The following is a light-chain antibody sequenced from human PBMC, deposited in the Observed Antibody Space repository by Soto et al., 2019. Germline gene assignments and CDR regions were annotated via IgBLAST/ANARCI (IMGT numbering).Light chain of an antibody. CDR1: SSDVGGYNY. J-gene: IGLJ2*01. CDR3: SSYTSRTTVV. Sequence: QPVLTQPASVSGSPGQSITISCTGTSSDVGGYNYVSWYQQHPGKAPKLMIYDVSNRPSGVSNRFSGSKSGNTASLTISGLQAEEEADYYCSSYTSRTTVVFGGGTKLTVL. CDR2: DVS. V-gene: IGLV2-14*01.